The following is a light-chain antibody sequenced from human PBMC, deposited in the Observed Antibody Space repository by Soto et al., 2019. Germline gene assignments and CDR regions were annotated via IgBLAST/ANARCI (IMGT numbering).Light chain of an antibody. Sequence: EVVLTQSPGTVSLSPGERATLSCRASQSVTSNYLAWYQQKPGQAPRLLIYAASSRATGIPDRFSGSGSGTDFTLSISRLEPEDFAVYDCHQDGSSITWTFGQGTKVEI. J-gene: IGKJ1*01. V-gene: IGKV3-20*01. CDR1: QSVTSNY. CDR3: HQDGSSITWT. CDR2: AAS.